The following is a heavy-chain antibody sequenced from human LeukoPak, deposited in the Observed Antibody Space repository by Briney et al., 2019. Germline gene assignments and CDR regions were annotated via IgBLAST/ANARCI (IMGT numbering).Heavy chain of an antibody. CDR3: ARNGEGTY. V-gene: IGHV4-39*07. D-gene: IGHD3-10*01. CDR2: IYYSGST. CDR1: GFTFSSYS. Sequence: PGGSLRLSCAASGFTFSSYSMNWVRQPPGKGLEWIGSIYYSGSTYYNPSLKSRVTISVDTSKNQFSLKLSSVTAADTAVYYCARNGEGTYWGQGTLVTVSS. J-gene: IGHJ4*02.